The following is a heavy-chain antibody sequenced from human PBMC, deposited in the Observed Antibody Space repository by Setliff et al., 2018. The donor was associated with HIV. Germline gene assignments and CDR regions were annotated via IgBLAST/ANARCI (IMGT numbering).Heavy chain of an antibody. Sequence: LSLTCTASGDPIFIGGYYWSWIRQHPGGGLEWIGYIYHTGKTYYNPSLQSRIIMSLDMSQNQFSLKLSSVTAADTAVYYCAKEGNSVDNWLDPWGPGTLVTSPQ. J-gene: IGHJ5*02. D-gene: IGHD1-26*01. CDR2: IYHTGKT. CDR3: AKEGNSVDNWLDP. V-gene: IGHV4-31*03. CDR1: GDPIFIGGYY.